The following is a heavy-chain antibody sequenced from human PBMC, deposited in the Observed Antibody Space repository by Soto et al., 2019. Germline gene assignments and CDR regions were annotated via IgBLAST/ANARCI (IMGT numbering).Heavy chain of an antibody. CDR1: GFTFSSYA. CDR3: AKGITIFGVVPYDY. V-gene: IGHV3-23*01. J-gene: IGHJ4*02. Sequence: PGGSLRLSCAASGFTFSSYAMSWVRQAPGKGLEWVSAISGSGGSTYYADSVKGRFTISRDNSKNTLYLQMDSLRAEDTAVYYCAKGITIFGVVPYDYWGQGTLVTVSS. D-gene: IGHD3-3*01. CDR2: ISGSGGST.